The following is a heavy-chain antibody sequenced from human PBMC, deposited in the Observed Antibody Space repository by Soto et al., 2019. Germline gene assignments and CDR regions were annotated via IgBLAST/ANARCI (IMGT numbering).Heavy chain of an antibody. CDR2: IYYSGST. CDR1: GGSISSYY. D-gene: IGHD3-10*01. J-gene: IGHJ6*03. Sequence: SETLSLTCTVSGGSISSYYWSWIRQPPGKGLEWIGYIYYSGSTNYNPSLKSRVTISVDTSKNQFSLKLSSVTAADTAVYSSAPALWFPEPYYSYYMAVWVKGTPVTVSS. CDR3: APALWFPEPYYSYYMAV. V-gene: IGHV4-59*01.